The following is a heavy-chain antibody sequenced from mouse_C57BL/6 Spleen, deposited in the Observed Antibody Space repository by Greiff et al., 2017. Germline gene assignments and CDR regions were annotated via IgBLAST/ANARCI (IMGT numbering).Heavy chain of an antibody. CDR3: ARSYYEYFDY. Sequence: QVQLQQSGPELVKPGASVKISCKASGYAFSSSWMNWVKQRPGKGLEWIGRIYPGDGDTNYNGKFKGKATLTADKSSSTAYMQLSSLTSEDSAVYFCARSYYEYFDYWGQGTTRTVSS. CDR2: IYPGDGDT. CDR1: GYAFSSSW. D-gene: IGHD2-4*01. J-gene: IGHJ2*01. V-gene: IGHV1-82*01.